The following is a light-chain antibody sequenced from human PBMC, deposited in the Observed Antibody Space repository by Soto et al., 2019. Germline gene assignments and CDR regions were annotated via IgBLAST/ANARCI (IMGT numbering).Light chain of an antibody. CDR2: KAS. CDR3: QHYNNYSEA. CDR1: QTISSW. Sequence: DIQMTQSPSTLSGSVGDRVTITCRASQTISSWLAWYQQKPGKAPKLLIYKASTLRSGVPSRFSGSGSGTEFTLTISSLQPDDFATYYCQHYNNYSEAFGQGTRLEMK. J-gene: IGKJ5*01. V-gene: IGKV1-5*03.